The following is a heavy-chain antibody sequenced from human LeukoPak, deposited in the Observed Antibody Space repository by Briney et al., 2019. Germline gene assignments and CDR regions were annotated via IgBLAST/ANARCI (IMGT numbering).Heavy chain of an antibody. CDR2: IKQDGSEK. CDR3: ARGVWAPFDS. V-gene: IGHV3-7*01. Sequence: ETLSLTCTVSGGSISSSSYSWGWIRQPPGKGLEWVANIKQDGSEKNYVDSVKGRFSISRDNAKNSLILQMNSLRDEDTAVYYCARGVWAPFDSWGQGTLVSVSS. J-gene: IGHJ4*02. CDR1: GGSISSSSYS. D-gene: IGHD7-27*01.